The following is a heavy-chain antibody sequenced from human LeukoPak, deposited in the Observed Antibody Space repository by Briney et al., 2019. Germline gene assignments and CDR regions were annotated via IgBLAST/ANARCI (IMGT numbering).Heavy chain of an antibody. CDR3: ARAYDSSGYYYGY. J-gene: IGHJ4*02. CDR1: GFTFGSYA. D-gene: IGHD3-22*01. CDR2: ISYDGSNK. Sequence: PGGSLRLSWAASGFTFGSYAMHWVRQAPGKGLEWVAVISYDGSNKYYADSVKGRFTISRDNSKNTLYLQMNSLRAEDTAVHYCARAYDSSGYYYGYWGQGTLVTVSS. V-gene: IGHV3-30-3*01.